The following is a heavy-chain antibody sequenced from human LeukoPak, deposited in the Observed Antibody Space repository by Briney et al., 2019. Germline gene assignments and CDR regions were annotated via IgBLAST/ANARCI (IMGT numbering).Heavy chain of an antibody. D-gene: IGHD2/OR15-2a*01. Sequence: GASVTVSFTSSVYTFTIYDISWVRQAPGQGLGWLGWIHPNSGDTGYAQKFQGRTTFPRALSISTTYMAVSGLRAEDTAVYYCASGRAAFYPDSWGQGTLVTVSS. CDR3: ASGRAAFYPDS. V-gene: IGHV1-8*03. CDR2: IHPNSGDT. CDR1: VYTFTIYD. J-gene: IGHJ4*02.